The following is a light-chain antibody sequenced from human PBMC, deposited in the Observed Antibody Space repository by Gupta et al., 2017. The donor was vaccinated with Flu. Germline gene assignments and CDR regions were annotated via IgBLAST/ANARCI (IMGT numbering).Light chain of an antibody. CDR3: QQRNNWPIT. Sequence: EIVLTQSPAALSLSAGERVTLSCRASQSVRDYLAWYHQRPGQSPRLLIYDASNRATAVPARFNDSGSETXFTLTIXGLEPEDSGIYYCQQRNNWPITFGXGTKVEIK. J-gene: IGKJ4*01. CDR1: QSVRDY. CDR2: DAS. V-gene: IGKV3-11*01.